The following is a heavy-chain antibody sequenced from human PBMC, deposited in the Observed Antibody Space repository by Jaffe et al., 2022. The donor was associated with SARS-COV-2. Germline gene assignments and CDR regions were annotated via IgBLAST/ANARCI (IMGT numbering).Heavy chain of an antibody. CDR3: TTDILSVLDDSNY. Sequence: EVQLVESGGGLVKPGGSLRLSCAASGFTFSNAWMSWVRQAPGKGLEWVGRIKSKTDGGTTDYAAPVKGRFTISRDDSKNTLYLQMNSLKTEDTAVYYCTTDILSVLDDSNYWGQGTLVTVSS. J-gene: IGHJ4*02. D-gene: IGHD3-22*01. CDR2: IKSKTDGGTT. CDR1: GFTFSNAW. V-gene: IGHV3-15*01.